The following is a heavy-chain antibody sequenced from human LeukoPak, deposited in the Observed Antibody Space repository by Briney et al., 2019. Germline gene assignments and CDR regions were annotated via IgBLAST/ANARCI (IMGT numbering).Heavy chain of an antibody. CDR2: ISSSSSTI. CDR3: ARDNWAVGATGSSFDY. Sequence: GGSLRLSCAASGFTFSSYSMNWVRQAPGKGLEWVSYISSSSSTIYYADSVKGRFTISRDNAKNSLYLQMNSLRAEDTAVYYCARDNWAVGATGSSFDYWGQGTLVTVSS. CDR1: GFTFSSYS. D-gene: IGHD1-26*01. V-gene: IGHV3-48*01. J-gene: IGHJ4*02.